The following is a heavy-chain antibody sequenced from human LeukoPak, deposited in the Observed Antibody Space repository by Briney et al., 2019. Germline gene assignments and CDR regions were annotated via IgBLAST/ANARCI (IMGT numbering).Heavy chain of an antibody. CDR2: IYYSGSS. V-gene: IGHV4-39*07. CDR1: GGSISSLNYY. Sequence: SETLSLTCTVSGGSISSLNYYWGWIRQPPGRGLEWIGSIYYSGSSYYNPSLKSRVTILVDTSKNQFSLKLSSVTAADTAVYYCARDIYSSGWYDYWGQGTRVTVSS. CDR3: ARDIYSSGWYDY. D-gene: IGHD6-19*01. J-gene: IGHJ4*02.